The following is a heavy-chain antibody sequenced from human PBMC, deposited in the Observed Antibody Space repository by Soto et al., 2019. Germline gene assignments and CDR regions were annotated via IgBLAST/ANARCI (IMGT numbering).Heavy chain of an antibody. Sequence: QLQLQESGPGLVKPSETLSLTCTVSGGSISSSSYYWGWIRQPTGKGLEWIGSIYYSGSTYYNPSLKSRVTISVDTSKNQFSLKLSSVTAADTAVYYCASIYSGYDYYDYWGQGTLVTVSS. J-gene: IGHJ4*02. CDR1: GGSISSSSYY. V-gene: IGHV4-39*01. CDR3: ASIYSGYDYYDY. D-gene: IGHD5-12*01. CDR2: IYYSGST.